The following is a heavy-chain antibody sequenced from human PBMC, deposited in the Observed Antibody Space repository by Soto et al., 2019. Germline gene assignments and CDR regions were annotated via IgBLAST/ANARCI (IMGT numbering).Heavy chain of an antibody. J-gene: IGHJ4*02. CDR1: GGSFSGYY. CDR2: INHSGST. V-gene: IGHV4-34*01. CDR3: ARALYRLFDY. D-gene: IGHD1-26*01. Sequence: SETLSLTCAVYGGSFSGYYWSWIRQPPGKGLEWIGEINHSGSTNYNPSLKSRVTISVDTSKNQFSLKLSSVTAADTAVYYCARALYRLFDYWGQGTLVTVSS.